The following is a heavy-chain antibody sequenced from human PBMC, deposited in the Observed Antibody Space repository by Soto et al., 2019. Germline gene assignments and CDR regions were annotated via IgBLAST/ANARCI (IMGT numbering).Heavy chain of an antibody. CDR1: GFTFRSYA. Sequence: DVQLLESGGGLVQPGGSLRLSCAASGFTFRSYAMSWVRQAPGKGLEWVSGISGSGISTHYADSVMGRFTVSRDNSKNTLYLQMNSLRAEDTAVYNCAKEPVGPDWYFDLWGRGTLVTVSS. CDR2: ISGSGIST. V-gene: IGHV3-23*01. CDR3: AKEPVGPDWYFDL. J-gene: IGHJ2*01.